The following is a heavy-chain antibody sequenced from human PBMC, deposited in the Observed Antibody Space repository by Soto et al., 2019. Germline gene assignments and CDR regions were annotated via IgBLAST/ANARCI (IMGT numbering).Heavy chain of an antibody. V-gene: IGHV1-69*01. J-gene: IGHJ6*02. CDR1: GGTFSSYA. Sequence: QVQLVQSGAEVKKPGSSVKVSCKASGGTFSSYAISWVRQAPGQGLEWMGGIIPIFGTANYAQKFQGRVTFSAGESTSTAYMGLISLRSEDMDVYYCARDCCRYNWRPRGGVSYYDYVMDVWVQGTTVTVSS. CDR3: ARDCCRYNWRPRGGVSYYDYVMDV. CDR2: IIPIFGTA. D-gene: IGHD1-20*01.